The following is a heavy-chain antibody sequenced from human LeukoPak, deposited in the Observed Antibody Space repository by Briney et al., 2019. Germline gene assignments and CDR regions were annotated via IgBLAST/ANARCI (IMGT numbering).Heavy chain of an antibody. V-gene: IGHV4-4*07. CDR3: AREFSGTSIAARVFDS. CDR2: IHTSGST. D-gene: IGHD6-6*01. Sequence: SETLSLTCTVSGGSITGYYWTYIRQPAGKGLEWIGRIHTSGSTNYNPSLKSRVTMSVDTSKNQFSLNLSSVTAADTAMYYCAREFSGTSIAARVFDSWGQGTLVTVSS. CDR1: GGSITGYY. J-gene: IGHJ4*02.